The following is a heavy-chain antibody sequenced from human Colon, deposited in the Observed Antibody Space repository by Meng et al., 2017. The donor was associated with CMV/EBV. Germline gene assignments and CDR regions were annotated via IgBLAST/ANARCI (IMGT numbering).Heavy chain of an antibody. CDR3: AKDGGGGNSHDAFDM. D-gene: IGHD3-16*01. Sequence: GGSLRLSCSASGFTFNTFGMHWVRQAPGKGLEWVSVIYNDESKKYYADSVKGRFTISRDNSKNTLYLEMKSLRAEDTAVYYCAKDGGGGNSHDAFDMWGQGTKVTVSS. J-gene: IGHJ3*02. V-gene: IGHV3-33*03. CDR1: GFTFNTFG. CDR2: IYNDESKK.